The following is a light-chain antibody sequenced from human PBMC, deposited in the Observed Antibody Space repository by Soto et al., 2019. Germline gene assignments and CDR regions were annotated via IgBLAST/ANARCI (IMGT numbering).Light chain of an antibody. CDR1: QPISTY. CDR2: ATS. Sequence: DIQMTQSPSSLSASVGDRVTITCRASQPISTYLNWYQQRPGKDPKILISATSTLQSGVPARFSGSGSGTGFTLTISTLSPEDVGTYLCQQSYTSPITFGQGTRLEL. CDR3: QQSYTSPIT. V-gene: IGKV1-39*01. J-gene: IGKJ2*01.